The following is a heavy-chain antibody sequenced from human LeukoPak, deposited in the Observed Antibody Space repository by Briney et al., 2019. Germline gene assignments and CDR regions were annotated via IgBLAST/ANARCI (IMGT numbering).Heavy chain of an antibody. V-gene: IGHV1-18*01. J-gene: IGHJ4*02. D-gene: IGHD3-22*01. Sequence: ASVKVSCKASGYTFTSYGISWVRQAPGQGLEWMGWISAYNGNTHYTQKLQGRVTMTTDTSTSTVYMELRSLRSDDTAVYYCARGSPPRRNYDSRGYYSYYFDYWGQGTLVTVSS. CDR2: ISAYNGNT. CDR1: GYTFTSYG. CDR3: ARGSPPRRNYDSRGYYSYYFDY.